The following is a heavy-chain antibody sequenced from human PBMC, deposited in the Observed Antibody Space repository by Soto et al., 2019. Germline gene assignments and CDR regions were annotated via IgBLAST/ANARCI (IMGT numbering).Heavy chain of an antibody. D-gene: IGHD2-2*01. CDR1: GYSFTSYW. CDR3: ARHLLGVGYCSSTSCYHGMDV. CDR2: IDPSDSYT. Sequence: EVQLVQSGAEVKKPGESLRISCKGSGYSFTSYWISWVRQMPGKGLEWMGRIDPSDSYTNYSPSFQGHVTISADKSISTAYLQWSSLKASDTAMYYCARHLLGVGYCSSTSCYHGMDVWGQGTTVTVSS. V-gene: IGHV5-10-1*03. J-gene: IGHJ6*02.